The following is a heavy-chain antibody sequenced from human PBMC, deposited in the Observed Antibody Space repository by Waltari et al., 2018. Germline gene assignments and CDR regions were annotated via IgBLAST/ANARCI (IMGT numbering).Heavy chain of an antibody. CDR2: IDPSESDT. D-gene: IGHD5-18*01. J-gene: IGHJ4*02. Sequence: EVQLVQSGAEVKKPGESLRISCKGSGYSFTSYWISWVRQMPGKGLEWKGRIDPSESDTYYSPAVQGHVTISADKSISTAYLQWSSLKASDTAMYYCARVLSYGRPLGYWGQGTLVTVSS. CDR1: GYSFTSYW. V-gene: IGHV5-10-1*03. CDR3: ARVLSYGRPLGY.